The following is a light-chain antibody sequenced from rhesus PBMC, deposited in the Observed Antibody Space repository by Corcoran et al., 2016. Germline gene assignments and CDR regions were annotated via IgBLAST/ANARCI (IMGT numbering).Light chain of an antibody. Sequence: QAAPTQSPSMSGSPGQSVPISCAGTSSDIGGYNRVSWYQQHPGKAPKLMIYEVSKRPSGVSDRLSGSKSANTASLPISGLQTEDGADYSGSSYASRVTVIFGSGTRLTVL. J-gene: IGLJ1*01. CDR2: EVS. CDR1: SSDIGGYNR. CDR3: SSYASRVTVI. V-gene: IGLV2-13*03.